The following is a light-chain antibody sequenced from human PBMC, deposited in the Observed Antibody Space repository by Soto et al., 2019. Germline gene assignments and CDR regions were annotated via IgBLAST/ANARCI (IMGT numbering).Light chain of an antibody. Sequence: EIVMTQSPATLSVSPGERATLSCRASQSVSRNLAGYQQKPGQPPRLLIYDASTRATGVPARFGGSGAGTEFTLTISGLQSEDFAVYYCQQYGDWPPDTFGQGTKVEI. CDR1: QSVSRN. CDR3: QQYGDWPPDT. J-gene: IGKJ2*01. CDR2: DAS. V-gene: IGKV3-15*01.